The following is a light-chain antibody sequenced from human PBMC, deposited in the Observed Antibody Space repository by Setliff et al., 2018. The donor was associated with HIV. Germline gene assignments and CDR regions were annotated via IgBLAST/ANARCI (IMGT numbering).Light chain of an antibody. CDR3: ISYAGSNNYV. J-gene: IGLJ1*01. CDR1: SSDVGGYNY. V-gene: IGLV2-8*01. CDR2: EVS. Sequence: QSALTQPPSASGSPGQSVTISCTGTSSDVGGYNYVSWYQQHPGKAPKLMIYEVSKRTSGVPDRFSVSKSGNKASLTVSGLHAEDESDYYCISYAGSNNYVFGTGTKVTVL.